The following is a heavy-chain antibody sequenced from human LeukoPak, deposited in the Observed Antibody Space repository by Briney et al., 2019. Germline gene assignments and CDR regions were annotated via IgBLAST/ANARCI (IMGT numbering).Heavy chain of an antibody. J-gene: IGHJ4*02. CDR2: IYPGDSDT. V-gene: IGHV5-51*01. CDR1: GYSFTSYW. D-gene: IGHD5-12*01. CDR3: ARFDLDIVASAFDY. Sequence: GESLKISCKGSGYSFTSYWIGWVRQMPGKGLEWMGVIYPGDSDTRYSPSFQGQVTISADKSINTAYLQWSSLKASDSAMYYCARFDLDIVASAFDYWGQGTLVTVSS.